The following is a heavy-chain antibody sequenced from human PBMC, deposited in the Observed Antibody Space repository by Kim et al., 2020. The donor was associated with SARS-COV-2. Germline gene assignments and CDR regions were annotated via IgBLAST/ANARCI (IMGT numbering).Heavy chain of an antibody. Sequence: SVKGRFTISRDNSKNTLYLQMNSLRAEDTAVYYCARDIWFGELFFGAFDNWGQGTMVTVSS. CDR3: ARDIWFGELFFGAFDN. V-gene: IGHV3-30*01. J-gene: IGHJ3*02. D-gene: IGHD3-10*01.